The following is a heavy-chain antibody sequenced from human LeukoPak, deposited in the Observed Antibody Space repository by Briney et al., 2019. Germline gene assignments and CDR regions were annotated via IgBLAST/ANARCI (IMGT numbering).Heavy chain of an antibody. V-gene: IGHV3-21*04. J-gene: IGHJ4*02. CDR1: GFTFSSYS. CDR3: KCQGAADTTMVSFDY. CDR2: INSAGSTT. Sequence: GGSLRLSCAASGFTFSSYSMNWVRQAPGKGPEWVASINSAGSTTHYADSVKGRLTISRDNARNSLYLQLNSLRGEDTAVYYCKCQGAADTTMVSFDYWGQGTLVTVSS. D-gene: IGHD5-18*01.